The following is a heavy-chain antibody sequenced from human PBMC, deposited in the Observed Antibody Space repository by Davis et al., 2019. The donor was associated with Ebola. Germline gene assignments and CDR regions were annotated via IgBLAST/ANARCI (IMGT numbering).Heavy chain of an antibody. CDR3: ATIDSNGDY. D-gene: IGHD1-1*01. CDR2: INSDGSST. V-gene: IGHV3-74*01. CDR1: GFTLSAYT. J-gene: IGHJ4*02. Sequence: PGGSLRLSCAASGFTLSAYTMNWVRQAPGKGLVWVSRINSDGSSTSYADSVKGRFTISRDNAKNSLYLQMNSLRAEDTALYYCATIDSNGDYWGQGTLVTVSS.